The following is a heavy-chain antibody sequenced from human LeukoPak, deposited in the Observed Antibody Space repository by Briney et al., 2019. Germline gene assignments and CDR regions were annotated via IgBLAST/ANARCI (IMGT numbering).Heavy chain of an antibody. J-gene: IGHJ4*02. V-gene: IGHV5-51*01. D-gene: IGHD3-22*01. CDR3: ARHYYDFSGPLGD. Sequence: PGESLKISCKGSGYSFTNYWIAWVRKMHGKGLEWMGIIYPGDSNTRYSPSFQGQVTISADRSISTAYLQWSSLKASDTAMYYCARHYYDFSGPLGDWGQGTLVTVSS. CDR2: IYPGDSNT. CDR1: GYSFTNYW.